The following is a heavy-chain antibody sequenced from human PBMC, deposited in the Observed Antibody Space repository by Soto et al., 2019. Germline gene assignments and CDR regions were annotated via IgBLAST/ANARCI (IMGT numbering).Heavy chain of an antibody. J-gene: IGHJ3*02. V-gene: IGHV1-18*01. CDR1: GYTFTSHG. Sequence: QVQLVQSGGEVKKPGASVKVSCKASGYTFTSHGISWVRQAPGQGLEWMGWISTYNGKTDYAEKFRGRDTRNADTRTNTVYMEMRSLRSDDTAVYYCARLLTEGVTYREDAFDIWGQGTKVIVSS. CDR2: ISTYNGKT. CDR3: ARLLTEGVTYREDAFDI. D-gene: IGHD3-9*01.